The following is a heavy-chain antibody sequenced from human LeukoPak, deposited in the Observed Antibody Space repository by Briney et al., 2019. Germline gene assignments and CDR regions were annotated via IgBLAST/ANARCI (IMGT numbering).Heavy chain of an antibody. J-gene: IGHJ6*02. CDR1: GGTFSSYT. CDR2: IIPILGIA. Sequence: SVKVSCKASGGTFSSYTISWVRQAPGQGLEWMGRIIPILGIANYAQKFQGRVTITADKSTSTAYMELSSLRSEDTAVYYCASSIWVDYYDNSGNNYYYYGMDVWGQGTTVTVSS. CDR3: ASSIWVDYYDNSGNNYYYYGMDV. D-gene: IGHD3-22*01. V-gene: IGHV1-69*02.